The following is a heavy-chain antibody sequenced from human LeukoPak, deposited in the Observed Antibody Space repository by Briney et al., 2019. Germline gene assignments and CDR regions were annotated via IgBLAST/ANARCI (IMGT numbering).Heavy chain of an antibody. CDR2: IRYDGSNK. Sequence: GGSLRLSCEASGCTFGSYEMTWVRQAPGKGLEWVAFIRYDGSNKYYADSVKGRFTISRDNSKNMLYLQMNSLRVEDTAVYYCAKGPKYDILTGWRKTYNTFDIWGQGTMVTVSS. V-gene: IGHV3-30*02. D-gene: IGHD3-9*01. CDR1: GCTFGSYE. J-gene: IGHJ3*02. CDR3: AKGPKYDILTGWRKTYNTFDI.